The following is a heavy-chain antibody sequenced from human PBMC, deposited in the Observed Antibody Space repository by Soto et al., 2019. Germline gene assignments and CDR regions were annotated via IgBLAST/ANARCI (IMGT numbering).Heavy chain of an antibody. CDR2: ISGSGGST. D-gene: IGHD1-26*01. V-gene: IGHV3-23*01. J-gene: IGHJ4*02. CDR3: ANSYSERYFDY. CDR1: GFTFNSYA. Sequence: QSGGSLRLSCAASGFTFNSYAMNWVRQAPGKGLEWVSGISGSGGSTNYADSVKGRFTISRDNSKKMLYLQMNSLRAEDTAIYYCANSYSERYFDYRGQGPLVTVSS.